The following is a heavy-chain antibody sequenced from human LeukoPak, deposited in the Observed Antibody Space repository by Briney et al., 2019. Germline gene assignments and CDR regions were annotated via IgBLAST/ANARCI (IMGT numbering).Heavy chain of an antibody. Sequence: GGSLRLSCVASGFTFTGHSMHWVRQAPGKGLEWVAVVADDEKTIFYADSLKGRFTISRDNSKNTLYLQMNSLRAEDTALYYCAKSGLNRFDYWGQGTLVTVSS. CDR2: VADDEKTI. V-gene: IGHV3-30-3*02. CDR1: GFTFTGHS. J-gene: IGHJ4*02. CDR3: AKSGLNRFDY. D-gene: IGHD2-15*01.